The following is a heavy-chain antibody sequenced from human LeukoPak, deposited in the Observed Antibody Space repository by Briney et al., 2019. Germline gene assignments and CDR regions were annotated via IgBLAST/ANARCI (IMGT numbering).Heavy chain of an antibody. CDR2: ISNSGST. Sequence: SETLSLTCAVSGGYVNRGTFFWTWIRKPPGKGLEWIGYISNSGSTNYHPSLKSRVTISSDTSKTQFTLKLTSVSAADTAVYYCARSPSGYRFDSWGQGTLVTVSS. D-gene: IGHD3-22*01. V-gene: IGHV4-61*01. J-gene: IGHJ4*02. CDR1: GGYVNRGTFF. CDR3: ARSPSGYRFDS.